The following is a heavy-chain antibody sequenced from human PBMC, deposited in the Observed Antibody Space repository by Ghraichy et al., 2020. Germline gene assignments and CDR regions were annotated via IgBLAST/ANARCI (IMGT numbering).Heavy chain of an antibody. D-gene: IGHD5-24*01. Sequence: SETLSLTCTVSGGSISSYYWSWIRQPPGKGLEWIGYIYYSGSTNYNPSLKSRVTISVDTSKNQFSLKLSSVTAADTAVYYCARGMSRDGYNFDYWGQGTLVTVSS. CDR1: GGSISSYY. V-gene: IGHV4-59*01. CDR2: IYYSGST. CDR3: ARGMSRDGYNFDY. J-gene: IGHJ4*02.